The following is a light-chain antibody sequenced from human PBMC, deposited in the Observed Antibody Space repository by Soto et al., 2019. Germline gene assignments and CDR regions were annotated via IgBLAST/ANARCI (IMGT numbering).Light chain of an antibody. CDR2: DAS. Sequence: ENVLRQSPATISLSPGETATLSCRASQSVSSSLAWYQQKPGQTPRLLIYDASNRATGIPARFSGSGSGTDFTLTVSSLEPEDFAVYYCQQRSSWPLTFGGGTKVEIK. V-gene: IGKV3-11*01. CDR1: QSVSSS. J-gene: IGKJ4*01. CDR3: QQRSSWPLT.